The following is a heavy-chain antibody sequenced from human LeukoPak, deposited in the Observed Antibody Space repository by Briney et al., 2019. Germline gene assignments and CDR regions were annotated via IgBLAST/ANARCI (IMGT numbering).Heavy chain of an antibody. D-gene: IGHD4-17*01. J-gene: IGHJ5*02. V-gene: IGHV1-2*02. CDR3: AREDGELYNWFDP. CDR1: GYTFTGYY. Sequence: ASVKVSCKASGYTFTGYYMHWVRQAPGQGLEWMGWINPNSGGTNYAQKFQGRVTMTRDTSISTAYMELSRLGSDDTAVYYCAREDGELYNWFDPWGQGTLVTVSS. CDR2: INPNSGGT.